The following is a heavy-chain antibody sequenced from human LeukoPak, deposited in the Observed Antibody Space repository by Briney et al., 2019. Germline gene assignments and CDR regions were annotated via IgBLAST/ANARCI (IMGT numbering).Heavy chain of an antibody. CDR2: ISGSDGST. J-gene: IGHJ4*02. CDR1: GFTFSSYA. V-gene: IGHV3-23*01. CDR3: AKDSEDYVWGSYRPDYFDY. D-gene: IGHD3-16*02. Sequence: GGSLRLSCAASGFTFSSYAMSWVRQAPGKGLEWVSAISGSDGSTYYADSVKGRFTISRDNSKNTLYLQMNSLRAEDTAVYYCAKDSEDYVWGSYRPDYFDYWGQGTLVTVSS.